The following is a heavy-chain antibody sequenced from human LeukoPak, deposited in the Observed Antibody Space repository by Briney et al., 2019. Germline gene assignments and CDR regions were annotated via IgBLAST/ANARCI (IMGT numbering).Heavy chain of an antibody. V-gene: IGHV4-39*01. D-gene: IGHD2/OR15-2a*01. J-gene: IGHJ4*02. CDR2: IYYSGST. CDR1: GGSISSSSCY. CDR3: ARQTPKTLAPPDY. Sequence: PSETLSLTCTVSGGSISSSSCYWGWIRQPPGKGLEWIGRIYYSGSTYYNPSLKSRVTISVDTSKNQFSLKLSSVTAADTAVYYCARQTPKTLAPPDYWGQGTLVTVSS.